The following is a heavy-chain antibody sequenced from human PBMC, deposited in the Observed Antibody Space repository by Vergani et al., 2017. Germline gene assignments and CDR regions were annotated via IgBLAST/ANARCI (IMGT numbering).Heavy chain of an antibody. CDR1: GGTFSSYA. Sequence: QVQLVQSGAEVKKPGSSVKVSCKASGGTFSSYAISWVRQAPGQGLEWMGRIIPIFGTANYAQKFQGRVTITAYESTSTAYMELSSLRSEDTAVYYCARYSEYFSSTSCARRGGYYYYYYMDVWGKGTTVTVSS. CDR3: ARYSEYFSSTSCARRGGYYYYYYMDV. V-gene: IGHV1-69*15. D-gene: IGHD2-2*01. CDR2: IIPIFGTA. J-gene: IGHJ6*03.